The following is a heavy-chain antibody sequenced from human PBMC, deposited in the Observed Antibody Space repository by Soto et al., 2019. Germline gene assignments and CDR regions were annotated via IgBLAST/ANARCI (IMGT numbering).Heavy chain of an antibody. V-gene: IGHV1-69*01. D-gene: IGHD6-13*01. Sequence: QVQLVQSGAEVKKPGSSVKVSCKASVGTFSSYAISWVRQAPGQGLEWMGGIIAICGTANYAQKFQGRVTISADQCTSTVSVELTSLRSEDTVRYYCARDQDVNSWAYMMGGGPYYFDYWGQGTLVTVSS. CDR1: VGTFSSYA. CDR3: ARDQDVNSWAYMMGGGPYYFDY. CDR2: IIAICGTA. J-gene: IGHJ4*02.